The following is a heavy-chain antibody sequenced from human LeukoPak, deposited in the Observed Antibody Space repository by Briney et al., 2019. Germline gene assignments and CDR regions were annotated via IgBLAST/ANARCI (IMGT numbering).Heavy chain of an antibody. V-gene: IGHV4-4*07. Sequence: SETLSLTCTVSSGSINSYYLGWVRQPAGRGLEWIGRIYTTGKTDYNPSLKRRLTMSVDTSKRQCSLNLMSVTAADTGIYFCARHGYTASHYFLDFWSQGTLVTVSS. CDR2: IYTTGKT. CDR1: SGSINSYY. D-gene: IGHD3-16*01. CDR3: ARHGYTASHYFLDF. J-gene: IGHJ4*02.